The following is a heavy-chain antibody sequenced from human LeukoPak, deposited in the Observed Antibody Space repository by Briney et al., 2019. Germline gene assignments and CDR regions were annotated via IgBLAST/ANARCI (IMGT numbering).Heavy chain of an antibody. J-gene: IGHJ3*02. D-gene: IGHD1-14*01. V-gene: IGHV4-39*07. Sequence: PSETLSLTCTVSGGSISSSSYYWGWIRQPPGKGLEWIGSIYYSGSTYYNPSLKSRVTISVDTSKNQFSLKLSSVTAADTAVYYCARYKIGVGAFDIWGQGTMVIVSS. CDR2: IYYSGST. CDR1: GGSISSSSYY. CDR3: ARYKIGVGAFDI.